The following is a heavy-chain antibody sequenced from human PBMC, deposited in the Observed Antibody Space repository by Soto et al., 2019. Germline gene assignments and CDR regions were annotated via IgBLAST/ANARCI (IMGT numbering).Heavy chain of an antibody. D-gene: IGHD6-13*01. Sequence: QVQLVQSGAEVKKPGASVKVSCKASGYTFTRYYMHWVRQAPGQGLEWMGLINPSGGSTTYAQKFQGRVTMTGNTSTSTVYMELISLISEDTAVYYCARGYLLVFSGYNWFDPWGQGTLVTVSS. J-gene: IGHJ5*02. CDR2: INPSGGST. CDR3: ARGYLLVFSGYNWFDP. CDR1: GYTFTRYY. V-gene: IGHV1-46*01.